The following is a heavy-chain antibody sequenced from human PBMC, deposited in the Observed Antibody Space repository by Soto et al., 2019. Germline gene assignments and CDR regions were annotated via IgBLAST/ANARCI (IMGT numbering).Heavy chain of an antibody. CDR2: INPNSGGT. CDR1: GYTFTGYY. J-gene: IGHJ6*02. Sequence: GASVKVSCKASGYTFTGYYMHWVRQAPGQGLEGMGWINPNSGGTNYAQKFQGWVTMTRDTSISTAYMELSRLRSDDTAVYYCARGRVLRFLEWSYYYYYYGMDVWGQGTTVTVSS. CDR3: ARGRVLRFLEWSYYYYYYGMDV. D-gene: IGHD3-3*01. V-gene: IGHV1-2*04.